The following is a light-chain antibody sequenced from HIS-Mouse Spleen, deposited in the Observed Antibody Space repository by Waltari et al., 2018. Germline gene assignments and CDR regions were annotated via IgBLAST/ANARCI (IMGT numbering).Light chain of an antibody. CDR1: QSLLHSNGYNY. V-gene: IGKV2-28*01. CDR2: LGS. J-gene: IGKJ3*01. Sequence: DIVMTQSPLSLPVTPGEPASISCRSSQSLLHSNGYNYLDWYLQKPGQSPQLLTFLGSNRASGVPGRFSGIGSGTDFTLKISRVEAEDVGVYYCMQALQTPFTFGPGTKVDIK. CDR3: MQALQTPFT.